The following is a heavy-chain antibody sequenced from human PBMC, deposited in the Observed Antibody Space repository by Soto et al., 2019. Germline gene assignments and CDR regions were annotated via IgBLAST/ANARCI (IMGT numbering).Heavy chain of an antibody. D-gene: IGHD3-22*01. Sequence: GGSLRLSCAASGFTFSSYAMSWVRQAPGKGLEWVSAISGSGGSTYYADSVKGRFTISRDNSKNTLYLQMNSLRAEDTAVYYCAKDSITMIVETVPPPPDYWGQGTLVTVSS. CDR1: GFTFSSYA. J-gene: IGHJ4*02. CDR2: ISGSGGST. CDR3: AKDSITMIVETVPPPPDY. V-gene: IGHV3-23*01.